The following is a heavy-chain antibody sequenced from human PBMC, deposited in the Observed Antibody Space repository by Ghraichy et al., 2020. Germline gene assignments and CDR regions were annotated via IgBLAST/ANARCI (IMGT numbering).Heavy chain of an antibody. Sequence: SETLSLTCTVSGGSISSVTHYWSWIRQSPGKRLEWIAYIYYTGTTSYNPSLKSRVTMSVDTSKNQFSLTLNSVTAADTAVYYCARDRGDRGGWFDFWGPGTLVTVSS. CDR3: ARDRGDRGGWFDF. D-gene: IGHD5-24*01. CDR2: IYYTGTT. J-gene: IGHJ4*02. CDR1: GGSISSVTHY. V-gene: IGHV4-61*01.